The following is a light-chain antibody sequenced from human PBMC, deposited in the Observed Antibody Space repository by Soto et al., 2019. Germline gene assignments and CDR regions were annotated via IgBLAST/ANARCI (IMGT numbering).Light chain of an antibody. J-gene: IGKJ4*01. V-gene: IGKV3-20*01. CDR3: QQYAGAPLD. CDR2: GAS. CDR1: QSVSSTY. Sequence: EIVLTQSPGTLSLSPGERATLSCRASQSVSSTYLAWYQQTPGQAPRLLIYGASSSGTGIPDRFSGSGSGTVFTLTISRLEPEDLAVYYCQQYAGAPLDFGGGTKVEIK.